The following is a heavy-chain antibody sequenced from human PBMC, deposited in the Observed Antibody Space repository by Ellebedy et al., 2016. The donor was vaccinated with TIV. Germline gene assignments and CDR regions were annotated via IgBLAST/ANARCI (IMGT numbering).Heavy chain of an antibody. D-gene: IGHD6-6*01. Sequence: GESLKISCAASGFTFSSHDMSWVRQAPGKGLEWVSAISDGARYTYYADSVKGRFTISRDNSRNTLSLQMNSLRAEDTAVYYCAKSVIAARPFDSWGQGTLVTVSS. CDR2: ISDGARYT. J-gene: IGHJ4*02. CDR1: GFTFSSHD. CDR3: AKSVIAARPFDS. V-gene: IGHV3-23*01.